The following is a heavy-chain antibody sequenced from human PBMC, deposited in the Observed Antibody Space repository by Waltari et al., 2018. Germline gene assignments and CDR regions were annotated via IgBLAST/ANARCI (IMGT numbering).Heavy chain of an antibody. CDR1: GFTFSSYW. Sequence: EVQLVESGGGLVQPGGSLRLSCEASGFTFSSYWMHWVRQVPGKGLVWVGGITGDGSGTTYAASVKGRFTISRDNAKNTLFLQMNSLRDEDTAVYYCARYVVVTAGDYWGQGTLVAVSS. J-gene: IGHJ4*02. CDR3: ARYVVVTAGDY. D-gene: IGHD2-21*02. CDR2: ITGDGSGT. V-gene: IGHV3-74*03.